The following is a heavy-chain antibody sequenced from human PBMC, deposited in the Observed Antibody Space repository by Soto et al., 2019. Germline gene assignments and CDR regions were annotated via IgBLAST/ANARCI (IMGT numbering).Heavy chain of an antibody. J-gene: IGHJ4*02. D-gene: IGHD1-26*01. CDR2: IFHSGST. CDR3: ARVYSGSYSDY. V-gene: IGHV4-4*02. CDR1: GGTIGSNNW. Sequence: SXTRSLTSAVSGGTIGSNNWWSLVRQPPGKGLEWIGEIFHSGSTHYNPSLKTRVTISVDKSKNQFSLKLSFVTAADTAVYYCARVYSGSYSDYWGQGTLVTVSS.